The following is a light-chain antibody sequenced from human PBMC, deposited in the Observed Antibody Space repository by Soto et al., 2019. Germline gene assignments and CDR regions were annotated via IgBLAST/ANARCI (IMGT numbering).Light chain of an antibody. V-gene: IGKV1-5*01. Sequence: DIQMTQSPSTLSASVEDRVTITCRASQSISSWLAWYQQKPGKAPRLLIYDASSLESVVPSRFSGSGSGTEFSLTISSLQPDDFATYYCQQYNSYWTFGQGTKV. CDR1: QSISSW. CDR3: QQYNSYWT. J-gene: IGKJ1*01. CDR2: DAS.